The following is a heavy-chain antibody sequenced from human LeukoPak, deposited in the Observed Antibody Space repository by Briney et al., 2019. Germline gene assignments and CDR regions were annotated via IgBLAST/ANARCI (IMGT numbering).Heavy chain of an antibody. D-gene: IGHD6-13*01. CDR2: INHSGST. V-gene: IGHV4-34*01. J-gene: IGHJ4*02. CDR1: GGSFSGYY. CDR3: ARHLGESSSWYGPSSLDY. Sequence: SETLSLTCAVYGGSFSGYYWSWIRQPPGKGLEWIGEINHSGSTNYNPSLKSRVTISVDTSKNQFSLKLSSVTAADTAVYYCARHLGESSSWYGPSSLDYWGQGTLVTVSS.